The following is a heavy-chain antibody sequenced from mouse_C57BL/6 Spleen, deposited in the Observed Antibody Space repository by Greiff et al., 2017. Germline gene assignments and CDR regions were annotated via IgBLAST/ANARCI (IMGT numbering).Heavy chain of an antibody. CDR1: GYAFSSSW. CDR3: ARGANANYYGSSPDWYFDV. Sequence: QVQLKQSGPELVKPGASVKISCKASGYAFSSSWMNWVKQRPGKGLEWIGRIYPGDGDTNYNGKFKGKATLTADKSSSTAYMQLSSLTSEDSAVYFCARGANANYYGSSPDWYFDVWGTGTTVTVSS. CDR2: IYPGDGDT. D-gene: IGHD1-1*01. V-gene: IGHV1-82*01. J-gene: IGHJ1*03.